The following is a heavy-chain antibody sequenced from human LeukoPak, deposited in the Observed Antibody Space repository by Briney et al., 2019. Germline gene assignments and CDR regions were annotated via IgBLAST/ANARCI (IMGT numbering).Heavy chain of an antibody. CDR3: AREIGSGYDY. J-gene: IGHJ4*02. D-gene: IGHD3-10*01. CDR2: INHSGST. CDR1: GGSFSGYY. V-gene: IGHV4-34*01. Sequence: SETLSLTCAVYGGSFSGYYWSWIRQPPGKGLEWIGEINHSGSTNYNPSLKSRVTISVDTSKNQFSLKLSSVTAADTAVYYCAREIGSGYDYWGQGTLVTVSS.